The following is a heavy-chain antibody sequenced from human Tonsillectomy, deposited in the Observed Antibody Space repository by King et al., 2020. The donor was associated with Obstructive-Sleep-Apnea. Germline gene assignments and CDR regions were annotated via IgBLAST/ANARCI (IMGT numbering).Heavy chain of an antibody. J-gene: IGHJ4*02. D-gene: IGHD1-1*01. CDR2: LLPSSRQP. Sequence: FFPPFFSLSLSFSASRFTFSLSWLIFLLPSHSTFLSFFSLLLPSSRQPHYVDSVKGRFTISRDNAKNSLYLQINTLSAEDTAVYYCISAETAKSGFDYWGQGTLVTVSS. V-gene: IGHV3-7*01. CDR3: ISAETAKSGFDY. CDR1: RFTFSLSW.